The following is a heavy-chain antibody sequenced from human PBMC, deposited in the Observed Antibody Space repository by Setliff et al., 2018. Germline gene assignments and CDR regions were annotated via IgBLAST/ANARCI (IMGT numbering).Heavy chain of an antibody. CDR1: GNTFTGYY. CDR2: INPNSGDT. J-gene: IGHJ4*02. D-gene: IGHD2-2*01. V-gene: IGHV1-2*02. CDR3: ARGPLDFVVVPAAAKFDS. Sequence: ASVKVSCKASGNTFTGYYIHWLRQAPGQGLEWMGCINPNSGDTTFAQKFQGRVTITRDTSNSTDYMDLSRLTSDDTAVYYCARGPLDFVVVPAAAKFDSWGQGTLVTVSS.